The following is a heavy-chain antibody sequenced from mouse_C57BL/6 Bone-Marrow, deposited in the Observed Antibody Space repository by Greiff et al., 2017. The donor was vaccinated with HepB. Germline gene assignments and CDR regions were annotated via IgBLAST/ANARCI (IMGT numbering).Heavy chain of an antibody. D-gene: IGHD1-1*01. Sequence: QVQLQQPGAELVKPGASVKLSCKASGYTFTSYWMHWVKQRPGQGLEWIGMIHPNSGSTNYNEKFKSKATLTVDKSSSTAYMQLSSLTSEDSAVYYCARSDYYGSPWFAYWGQGTLVTVSA. V-gene: IGHV1-64*01. CDR3: ARSDYYGSPWFAY. J-gene: IGHJ3*01. CDR2: IHPNSGST. CDR1: GYTFTSYW.